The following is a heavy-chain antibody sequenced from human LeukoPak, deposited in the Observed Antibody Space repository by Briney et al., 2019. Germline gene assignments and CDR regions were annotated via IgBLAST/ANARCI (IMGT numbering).Heavy chain of an antibody. CDR3: ARGYGDFRVEGRYFHS. Sequence: PSETLSLTCTVSDGSITNYDWSWVRQPPGKGLEFIGHVHYSGTTNYNPSLRSRVTISIDTSKQHFFLKLKSVTAADTAVYYCARGYGDFRVEGRYFHSWGQGTLVTVSS. J-gene: IGHJ4*02. CDR2: VHYSGTT. CDR1: DGSITNYD. D-gene: IGHD4-17*01. V-gene: IGHV4-59*01.